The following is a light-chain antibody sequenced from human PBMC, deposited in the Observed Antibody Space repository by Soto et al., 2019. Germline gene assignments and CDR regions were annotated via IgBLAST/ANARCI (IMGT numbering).Light chain of an antibody. J-gene: IGLJ2*01. CDR3: QSYDNSLTGLI. Sequence: QSVLTQPPSVTGAPGQRITISCTGSNSNIGAGYTVHWYQQFLGTAPTLLRSTKANRPSGVPDRFPASKSGTSASLAITGLQGEDGADYYCQSYDNSLTGLIFGGGTKLTVL. V-gene: IGLV1-40*01. CDR2: TKA. CDR1: NSNIGAGYT.